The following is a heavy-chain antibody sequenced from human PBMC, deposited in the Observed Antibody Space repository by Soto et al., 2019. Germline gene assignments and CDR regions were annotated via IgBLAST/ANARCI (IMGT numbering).Heavy chain of an antibody. CDR1: GGSISSYY. CDR3: ARAGDIAARPAPYYYYGMDV. V-gene: IGHV4-59*01. Sequence: SETLSLTCTVSGGSISSYYWSWIRQPPGKGLEWIGYIYYSGSANYNPSLKSRVTISVDTSKNQFSLKLSSVTAADTAVYYCARAGDIAARPAPYYYYGMDVWGQGTTVTVSS. CDR2: IYYSGSA. J-gene: IGHJ6*02. D-gene: IGHD6-6*01.